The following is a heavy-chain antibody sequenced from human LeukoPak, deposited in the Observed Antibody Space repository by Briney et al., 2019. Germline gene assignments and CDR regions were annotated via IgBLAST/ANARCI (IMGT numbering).Heavy chain of an antibody. J-gene: IGHJ2*01. D-gene: IGHD6-13*01. CDR2: ISGSDDST. V-gene: IGHV3-23*01. CDR3: ANVAAASWYFDL. CDR1: GFTFSSYA. Sequence: PGGSLRLSCAASGFTFSSYAMFWVRQAPGKGLEWVSAISGSDDSTYYADSVKGRFTISRDNSKNTLYLQMNSLRAEDTAVYYCANVAAASWYFDLWGRGTLVTVSS.